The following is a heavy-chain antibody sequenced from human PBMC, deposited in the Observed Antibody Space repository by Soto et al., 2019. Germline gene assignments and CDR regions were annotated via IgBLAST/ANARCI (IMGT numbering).Heavy chain of an antibody. CDR1: GGSISSYY. CDR2: IYYSGST. CDR3: ARRYGPGFDY. D-gene: IGHD4-17*01. V-gene: IGHV4-59*08. Sequence: QVQLQESGPGLVKPSETLSLTCTVSGGSISSYYWRWIRQPPGKGLEWIGYIYYSGSTNYNPSLTSRVTISVDTSKNQSSLQLSSVTAADTAVYYCARRYGPGFDYWGQGTLVTISS. J-gene: IGHJ4*02.